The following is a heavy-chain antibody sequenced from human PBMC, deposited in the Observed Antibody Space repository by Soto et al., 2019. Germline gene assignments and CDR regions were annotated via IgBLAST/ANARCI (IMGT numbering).Heavy chain of an antibody. CDR2: IYYSGST. CDR3: ARYPGLGAITFFDY. V-gene: IGHV4-59*01. CDR1: GGSISSYY. J-gene: IGHJ4*02. Sequence: ASETLSLTCTVSGGSISSYYWSWIRQPPGKGLEWIGYIYYSGSTNYNPSLKSRVTISVDTSKNQFSLKLSSVTAADTAVYYCARYPGLGAITFFDYWGQGTLVTVSS. D-gene: IGHD1-26*01.